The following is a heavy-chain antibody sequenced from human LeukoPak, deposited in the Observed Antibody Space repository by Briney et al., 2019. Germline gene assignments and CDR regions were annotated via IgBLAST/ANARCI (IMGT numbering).Heavy chain of an antibody. Sequence: PSETLSLTCTVSGASINSHYWTWIRQPPGKGLEWIGYIFYTGSTQYSPSFKSRVSISLDMANNQFSLRLTSATAADTAVYYCARSGYFYGGPDYWGQGTLVTVSS. CDR2: IFYTGST. CDR3: ARSGYFYGGPDY. V-gene: IGHV4-59*11. D-gene: IGHD5-18*01. J-gene: IGHJ4*02. CDR1: GASINSHY.